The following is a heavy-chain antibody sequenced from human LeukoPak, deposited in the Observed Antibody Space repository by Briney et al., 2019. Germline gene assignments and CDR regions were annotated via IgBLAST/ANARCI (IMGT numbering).Heavy chain of an antibody. CDR2: ISSSSSYI. CDR1: GFTFSSYS. Sequence: GGSLRLSCEASGFTFSSYSMNWVRQAPGKGLEWVSSISSSSSYIYYADSVKGRFTISRDNAKNSLYLQMNSLRAEDTAVYYCAREIVDVGFDYWGQGTLVTVSS. D-gene: IGHD3-16*01. J-gene: IGHJ4*02. CDR3: AREIVDVGFDY. V-gene: IGHV3-21*01.